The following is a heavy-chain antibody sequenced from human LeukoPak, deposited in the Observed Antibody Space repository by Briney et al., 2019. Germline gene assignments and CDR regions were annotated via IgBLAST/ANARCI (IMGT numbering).Heavy chain of an antibody. V-gene: IGHV3-30*04. Sequence: PGGSLRLSCAASGFTFSSYAMHWVRQAPGKGLEWVAVISYDGSNKYYADSVKGRFTTSRDNSKNTLYLQMNSLRAEDTAVYYCARDRLYFDYWGQGTLVTVSS. J-gene: IGHJ4*02. CDR2: ISYDGSNK. CDR3: ARDRLYFDY. CDR1: GFTFSSYA.